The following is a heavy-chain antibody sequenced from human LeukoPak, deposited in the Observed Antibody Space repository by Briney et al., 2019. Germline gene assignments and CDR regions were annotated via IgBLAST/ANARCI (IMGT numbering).Heavy chain of an antibody. CDR2: INPNSGGT. J-gene: IGHJ5*02. Sequence: GASVKVSCKASGYTFTGYYMHWVRQAPGQGLEWMGWINPNSGGTNYAQKFQGRVTMTRDTSISTAYMELSRLRSDDTAVYYCARVYSSGWLGWFDPWGQGTLVTVSS. D-gene: IGHD6-19*01. CDR1: GYTFTGYY. V-gene: IGHV1-2*02. CDR3: ARVYSSGWLGWFDP.